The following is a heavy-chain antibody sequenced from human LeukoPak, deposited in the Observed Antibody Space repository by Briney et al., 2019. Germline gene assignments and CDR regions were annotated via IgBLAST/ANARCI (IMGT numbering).Heavy chain of an antibody. D-gene: IGHD1-26*01. CDR1: GGSFSGYY. J-gene: IGHJ5*01. CDR3: ARGGVMWELLLDS. V-gene: IGHV4-34*01. Sequence: SETLSLTCAVYGGSFSGYYWSCIRQPPGKGLGWMGEINHSGSTNYNPSLKSRVTISVETPKNQFSLKLSSVTAADTAVYYCARGGVMWELLLDSWGQGTLVTVSS. CDR2: INHSGST.